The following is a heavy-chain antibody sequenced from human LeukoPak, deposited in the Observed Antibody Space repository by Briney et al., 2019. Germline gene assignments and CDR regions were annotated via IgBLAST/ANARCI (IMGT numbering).Heavy chain of an antibody. D-gene: IGHD4-23*01. Sequence: SEALSLTCTVSGGSISSYYWSWIRQPPGKGLEWIGYIYYSGSTNYNPSLKSRVTISVDTSKNQFSLKLSSVTAADTAVYYCARRDYGGNFDYWGQGTLVTVSS. J-gene: IGHJ4*02. CDR2: IYYSGST. V-gene: IGHV4-59*08. CDR1: GGSISSYY. CDR3: ARRDYGGNFDY.